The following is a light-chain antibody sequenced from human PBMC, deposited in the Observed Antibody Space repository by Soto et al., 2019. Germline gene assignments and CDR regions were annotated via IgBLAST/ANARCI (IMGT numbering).Light chain of an antibody. V-gene: IGKV1-8*01. CDR1: QGISSY. CDR3: QQYNSYSRT. J-gene: IGKJ1*01. CDR2: DAS. Sequence: AIRMTQSPSSLSASTGDRVTITCRASQGISSYLAWYQQKPGKAPKLLIYDASNLKSGVPSRFSGSGPGTEFSPSISSLQPDDFATYYCQQYNSYSRTSGQGTKVDTK.